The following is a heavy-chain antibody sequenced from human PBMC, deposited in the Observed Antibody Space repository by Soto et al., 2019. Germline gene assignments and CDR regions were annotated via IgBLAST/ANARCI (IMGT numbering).Heavy chain of an antibody. CDR3: ARGAVAFTGYYYYGMDV. D-gene: IGHD6-19*01. CDR2: IYRSGST. V-gene: IGHV4-4*02. Sequence: SETLSLTCAVSGGSISSSNWWRWVRQPPGKGLEWIGEIYRSGSTNYNPSLKSRVTISVDKSKNQFSLKLSSVTAADTAVYYCARGAVAFTGYYYYGMDVWGQGTTVTVSS. CDR1: GGSISSSNW. J-gene: IGHJ6*02.